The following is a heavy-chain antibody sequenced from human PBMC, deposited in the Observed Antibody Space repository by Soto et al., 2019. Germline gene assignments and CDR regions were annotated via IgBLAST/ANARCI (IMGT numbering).Heavy chain of an antibody. V-gene: IGHV3-72*01. J-gene: IGHJ4*02. CDR3: ARSTGSMVYLDY. CDR2: IRNKANSHTT. Sequence: EVQVVESGGGLVQPGGSLRLSCAASGFTFSDHYMDWVRQAPGKGLEWVGRIRNKANSHTTEYAASVKGRFTISRDDSKNSLYLQMNSLKTEDTAVYYCARSTGSMVYLDYWGQGTLVTVSS. CDR1: GFTFSDHY. D-gene: IGHD1-1*01.